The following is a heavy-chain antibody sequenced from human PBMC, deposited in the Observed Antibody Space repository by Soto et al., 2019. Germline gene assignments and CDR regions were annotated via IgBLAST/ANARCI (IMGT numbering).Heavy chain of an antibody. CDR3: ASEYCSGGRCYYYGMDV. CDR1: GFTFSSYG. D-gene: IGHD2-15*01. V-gene: IGHV3-33*01. J-gene: IGHJ6*02. CDR2: IWYDGSNK. Sequence: QVQLVESGGGVVQPGRSLRLSCAASGFTFSSYGMHWVRQAPDKGLEWVAVIWYDGSNKYYADSVKGRFTISRDNSENTLYLEMNSLRAEDTAVYYCASEYCSGGRCYYYGMDVWGQGTTVTVSS.